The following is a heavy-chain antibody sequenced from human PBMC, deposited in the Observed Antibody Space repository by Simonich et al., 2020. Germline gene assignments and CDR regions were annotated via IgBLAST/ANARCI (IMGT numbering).Heavy chain of an antibody. CDR1: GYTFTGYY. CDR2: INPKRGVT. CDR3: ARGPRWTGDDAFDI. V-gene: IGHV1-2*02. D-gene: IGHD7-27*01. J-gene: IGHJ3*02. Sequence: QVQLVQSGAEVKKPGASVKVSCKASGYTFTGYYMHWVRQAPGQGLEGMGLINPKRGVTKHAQKCQGRVTMNRGTSISTGYMELSRLRADDTAVYYCARGPRWTGDDAFDIWGQGTMVTVSS.